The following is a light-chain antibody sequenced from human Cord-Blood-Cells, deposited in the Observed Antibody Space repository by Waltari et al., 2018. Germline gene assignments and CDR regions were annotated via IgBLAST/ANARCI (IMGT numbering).Light chain of an antibody. CDR3: SSYAGSNNFVV. Sequence: HSALTPPPSASGSPGQSVTISCTGTSSDVGGYDYVSCYQQHPGKAPKLMIHEVSKRPSGVPDRFSGSKSGNTASLTVSGLQAADEADYYCSSYAGSNNFVVFGGGTKLTVL. CDR2: EVS. J-gene: IGLJ2*01. V-gene: IGLV2-8*01. CDR1: SSDVGGYDY.